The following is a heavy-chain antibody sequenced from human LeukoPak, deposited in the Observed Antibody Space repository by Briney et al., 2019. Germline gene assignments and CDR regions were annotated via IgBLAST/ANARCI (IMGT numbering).Heavy chain of an antibody. V-gene: IGHV3-30*18. J-gene: IGHJ4*02. CDR1: GFTFSIYG. CDR3: AKAYTRYFDWLSANA. Sequence: GGSLRLSCAASGFTFSIYGMHWVRQAPGKGLEWVAVISYDGSNKYYADSVKGRFTISRDNSKNTLYLQMNSLRAENTAVYYCAKAYTRYFDWLSANAWGQGALVTVSS. D-gene: IGHD3-9*01. CDR2: ISYDGSNK.